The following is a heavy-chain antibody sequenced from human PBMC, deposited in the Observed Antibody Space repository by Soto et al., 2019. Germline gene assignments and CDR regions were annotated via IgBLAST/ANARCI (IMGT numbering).Heavy chain of an antibody. J-gene: IGHJ4*02. CDR2: ITKSSSPI. CDR1: GFTFSSFS. V-gene: IGHV3-48*02. CDR3: ARLYTSCWYIDH. D-gene: IGHD6-19*01. Sequence: EVQLVESGGGLVQPGGSLRLSCAASGFTFSSFSIDWVRQAPGKGLEWISYITKSSSPIYYADSVKGRFTVSRDNGKNAVYLQMTSLRDEDTAVYYCARLYTSCWYIDHWGQGTLVTVSS.